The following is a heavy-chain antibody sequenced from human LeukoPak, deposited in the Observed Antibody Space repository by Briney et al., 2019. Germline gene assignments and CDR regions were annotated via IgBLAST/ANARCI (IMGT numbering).Heavy chain of an antibody. V-gene: IGHV4-39*01. J-gene: IGHJ1*01. CDR1: GGSISSSSYY. D-gene: IGHD2-15*01. CDR3: ARHPSGYCSGGSCLSPD. CDR2: IYYSGST. Sequence: PSETLSLTCTVSGGSISSSSYYWGWIRQPPGKGLEWIGSIYYSGSTYYNASLKSRVTISLDTSKNQFSLKLSSVTAADTAVYYCARHPSGYCSGGSCLSPDWGQGTLVTVSS.